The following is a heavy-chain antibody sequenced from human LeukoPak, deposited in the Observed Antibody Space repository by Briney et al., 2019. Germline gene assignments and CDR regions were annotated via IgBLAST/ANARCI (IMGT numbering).Heavy chain of an antibody. D-gene: IGHD6-13*01. V-gene: IGHV2-5*01. Sequence: SGPTLVKPTQTLTLTCTFSGFSLSTNGVGVGWIRQPPGKALEWLALIYWNDDKRYSPSLKSRLTITKDTSKNQVVLTMTNMDPVDTATYYCAHTLVADGFFDYWGQGTLVTVSS. CDR3: AHTLVADGFFDY. CDR1: GFSLSTNGVG. CDR2: IYWNDDK. J-gene: IGHJ4*02.